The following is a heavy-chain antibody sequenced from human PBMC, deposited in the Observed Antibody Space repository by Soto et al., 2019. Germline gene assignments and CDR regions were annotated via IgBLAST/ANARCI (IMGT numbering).Heavy chain of an antibody. CDR2: ISWNSGSI. V-gene: IGHV3-9*01. J-gene: IGHJ6*02. CDR3: AKDMFAPEYYYYYYGMDV. D-gene: IGHD3-10*02. CDR1: GFTFDDYA. Sequence: HPGGSLRLSCAASGFTFDDYAMHWVRQAPGKGLEWVSGISWNSGSIGYADSVKGRFTISRDNAKNSLYLQMNSLRAEDTALYYCAKDMFAPEYYYYYYGMDVWGQGTTVTVSS.